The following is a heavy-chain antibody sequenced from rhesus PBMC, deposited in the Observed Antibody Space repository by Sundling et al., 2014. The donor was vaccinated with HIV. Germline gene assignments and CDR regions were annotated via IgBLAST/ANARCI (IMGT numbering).Heavy chain of an antibody. Sequence: QVQLVQSGAEVKKPGSSVNVSCKASGYIFTDYYIHWVRQAPGQGLEWMGQINPKTGDTNYAQKFQGRVTMTRDTSTSTGYMELTSLRSEDTAVYFCARARLLNLFYWGQGVLVTVSS. CDR1: GYIFTDYY. V-gene: IGHV1-138*01. CDR3: ARARLLNLFY. J-gene: IGHJ4*01. CDR2: INPKTGDT. D-gene: IGHD1-44*02.